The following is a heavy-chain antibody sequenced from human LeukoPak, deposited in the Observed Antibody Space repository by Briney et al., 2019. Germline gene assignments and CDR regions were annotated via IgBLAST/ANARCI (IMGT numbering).Heavy chain of an antibody. D-gene: IGHD4-17*01. J-gene: IGHJ4*02. V-gene: IGHV4-34*01. Sequence: SETLSLTCAVYGGSFSGYYWSWIRQPPGKGLEWIGYIYHSGSTYYNPSLKSRVTISVDRSKNQFSLKLSSVTAADTAVYYCASAYYGDYDYWGQGTLVTVSS. CDR3: ASAYYGDYDY. CDR2: IYHSGST. CDR1: GGSFSGYY.